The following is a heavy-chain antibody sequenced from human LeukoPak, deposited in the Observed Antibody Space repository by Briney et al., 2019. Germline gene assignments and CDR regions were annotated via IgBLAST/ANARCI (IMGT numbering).Heavy chain of an antibody. J-gene: IGHJ3*01. CDR2: IKSKSDGGTT. CDR1: GFTFSNAL. Sequence: PGGSLRLSCAVSGFTFSNALMTWVRQAPGKGLEWLGHIKSKSDGGTTDCAAPFKGGFTISRDDSINTLYLQINSLKIEDTAVYYCATWDGVDWGQGTMVTVSS. V-gene: IGHV3-15*01. D-gene: IGHD1-26*01. CDR3: ATWDGVD.